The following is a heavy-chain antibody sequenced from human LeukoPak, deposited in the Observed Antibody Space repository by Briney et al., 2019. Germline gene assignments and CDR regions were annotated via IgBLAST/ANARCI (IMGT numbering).Heavy chain of an antibody. J-gene: IGHJ6*02. D-gene: IGHD2-15*01. Sequence: GGSLRLSCAASGFTLSDYYMSWIPQAPGKGLEWVSYISSSSSYTNYADSVKGRFTISRDNAKNSLYLQMNSLRAEDTAVYYCARDRTMVVAANYYYYGMDVWGQGTTVTVSS. V-gene: IGHV3-11*05. CDR3: ARDRTMVVAANYYYYGMDV. CDR2: ISSSSSYT. CDR1: GFTLSDYY.